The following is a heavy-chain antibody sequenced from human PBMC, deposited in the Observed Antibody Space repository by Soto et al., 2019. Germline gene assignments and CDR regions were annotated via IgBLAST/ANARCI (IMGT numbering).Heavy chain of an antibody. CDR3: AVGREPSVAVKFDY. Sequence: QVQLVQSGAEVKKPGSSVKVSCKASGDTFSSYAISWVRQAPGQGLEWMGGIIPIFGTANYAQKFQGRVTITADESTSTAYMELSSLRSEDTAVYYCAVGREPSVAVKFDYWGQGTLVTVSS. J-gene: IGHJ4*02. CDR2: IIPIFGTA. CDR1: GDTFSSYA. V-gene: IGHV1-69*01. D-gene: IGHD6-19*01.